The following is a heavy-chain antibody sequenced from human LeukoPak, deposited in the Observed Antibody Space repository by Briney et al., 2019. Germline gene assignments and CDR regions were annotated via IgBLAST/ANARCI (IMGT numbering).Heavy chain of an antibody. V-gene: IGHV3-7*01. CDR2: IKQDGSEK. Sequence: AGGSLRLSCAASRFTFSSYWMSWVRQAPWKGLEWVANIKQDGSEKYYVDFVKGRFTISRDNAKNSLYLQMNRLRAEDTAVYYCARDAPPYCSGGSCYSRYWGQGALVTVSS. CDR1: RFTFSSYW. J-gene: IGHJ4*02. D-gene: IGHD2-15*01. CDR3: ARDAPPYCSGGSCYSRY.